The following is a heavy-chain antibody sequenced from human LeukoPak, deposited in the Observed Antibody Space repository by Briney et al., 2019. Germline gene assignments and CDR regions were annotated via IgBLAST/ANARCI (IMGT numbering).Heavy chain of an antibody. J-gene: IGHJ4*02. CDR1: GFTFSDHY. V-gene: IGHV3-72*01. Sequence: GGSLRLPCAVSGFTFSDHYMDWVRQAPGKGLEWVGRSRNRANSYTTDYAASVKGRFTISRDDSKNSLYLQMDSLKTEDTAVYYCARVAVYSSSWDFWGQGTLVTVSS. CDR3: ARVAVYSSSWDF. CDR2: SRNRANSYTT. D-gene: IGHD6-13*01.